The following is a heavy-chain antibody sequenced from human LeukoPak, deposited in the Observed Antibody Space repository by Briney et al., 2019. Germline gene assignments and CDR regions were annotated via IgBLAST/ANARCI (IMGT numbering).Heavy chain of an antibody. D-gene: IGHD3-10*01. J-gene: IGHJ4*02. CDR1: GGSISSYY. Sequence: PSETLSLTCTVSGGSISSYYWSWIRQPPGKGLEWIGYIYYSGSTNYNPSLKSRVIMSVDTSKNQFSLKLSSVTAADTAVYYCARSPDVLLWFGDPHYYFDYWGQGTLVTVSS. CDR3: ARSPDVLLWFGDPHYYFDY. CDR2: IYYSGST. V-gene: IGHV4-59*01.